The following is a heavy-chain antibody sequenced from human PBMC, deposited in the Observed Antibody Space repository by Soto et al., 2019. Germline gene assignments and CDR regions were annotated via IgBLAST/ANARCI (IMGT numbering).Heavy chain of an antibody. CDR2: FSGRDATT. CDR3: GKTIVGSTKGARFDP. J-gene: IGHJ5*02. D-gene: IGHD1-26*01. V-gene: IGHV3-23*01. Sequence: EVQLSESGGGLVQPGGSLRLSCAASGFTFRSYTMSWVRQAPGKGLEWVSSFSGRDATTYYADSVKGRFTISRDNPNNTRYLQKSNLRAEDTAFYFCGKTIVGSTKGARFDPWGQGALVTVSS. CDR1: GFTFRSYT.